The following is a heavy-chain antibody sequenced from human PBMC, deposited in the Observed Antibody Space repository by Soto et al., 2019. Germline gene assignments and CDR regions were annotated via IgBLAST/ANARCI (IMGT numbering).Heavy chain of an antibody. D-gene: IGHD6-19*01. CDR1: GGSISSYY. V-gene: IGHV4-59*01. CDR2: IYYSGST. CDR3: AREVAGRFDY. J-gene: IGHJ4*02. Sequence: QVQLQESGPGLVKPSETLSLTCTVSGGSISSYYWSWIRQPPGKGLVWIGYIYYSGSTNYNPSLKSRVTISVDTSKNQFSLKLSSVTAADTAVYYCAREVAGRFDYWGQGTLVTVSS.